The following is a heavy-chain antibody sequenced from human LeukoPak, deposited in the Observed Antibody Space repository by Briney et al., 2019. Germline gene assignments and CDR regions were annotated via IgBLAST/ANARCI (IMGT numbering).Heavy chain of an antibody. Sequence: GGSLRLSCAASGFTVSSNYMSWVRQAPGKGLEWVSVIYSGGSTYYADSVKGRFTISRDNAKSSLYLQMNSLRAEDTAVYYCARDRYLGLDYWGQGTLVTVSS. V-gene: IGHV3-53*01. J-gene: IGHJ4*02. CDR3: ARDRYLGLDY. CDR1: GFTVSSNY. D-gene: IGHD1-1*01. CDR2: IYSGGST.